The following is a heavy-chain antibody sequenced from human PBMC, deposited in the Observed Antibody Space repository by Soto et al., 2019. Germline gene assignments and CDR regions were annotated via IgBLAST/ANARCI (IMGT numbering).Heavy chain of an antibody. Sequence: SETLSLTCTVSGGSISNDNYYWSWIRQSPGKGLEWIAYIYYSGSTYYNPSLKSRVTFSIDTSKTLISLKVRSVTAADTAVYYCARGSTWQGRDWFDPWGQGTLVTAPQ. D-gene: IGHD6-13*01. J-gene: IGHJ5*02. V-gene: IGHV4-30-4*01. CDR3: ARGSTWQGRDWFDP. CDR2: IYYSGST. CDR1: GGSISNDNYY.